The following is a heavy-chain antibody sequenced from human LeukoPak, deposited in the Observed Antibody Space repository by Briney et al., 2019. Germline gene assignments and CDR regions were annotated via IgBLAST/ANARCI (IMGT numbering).Heavy chain of an antibody. CDR2: IHPSGGST. CDR3: ARMDMDPAMVTNFFEH. V-gene: IGHV1-46*01. J-gene: IGHJ4*02. Sequence: GASVKISCKASGYTFTSYYLHWVRQAPGQGLQWMGVIHPSGGSTSLAQKFQGRVTMTRDTSTSTVYMELSGLRSEDTAVYYCARMDMDPAMVTNFFEHWGQGTLVTVSS. D-gene: IGHD5-18*01. CDR1: GYTFTSYY.